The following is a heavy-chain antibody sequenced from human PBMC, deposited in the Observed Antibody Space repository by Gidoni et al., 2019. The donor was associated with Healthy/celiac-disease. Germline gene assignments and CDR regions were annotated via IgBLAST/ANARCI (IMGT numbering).Heavy chain of an antibody. Sequence: EVQLVESGGGLVQPGGSRRLSCAASGFTVSSYWMSWVRQAPGKGLEWVANIKQDGSEKYYVDSVKGRFTISRDNAKNSLYLQMNSLRAEDTAVYYCARESGYSSGWSFDYWGQGTLVTVSS. CDR3: ARESGYSSGWSFDY. CDR1: GFTVSSYW. CDR2: IKQDGSEK. D-gene: IGHD6-19*01. J-gene: IGHJ4*02. V-gene: IGHV3-7*05.